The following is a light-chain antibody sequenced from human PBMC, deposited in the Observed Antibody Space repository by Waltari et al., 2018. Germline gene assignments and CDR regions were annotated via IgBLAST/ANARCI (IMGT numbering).Light chain of an antibody. Sequence: DIVMTQSPDSLAVSLGERATLTCKSSQSVLYSSNNKNYLAWYQQKPGQPPKLLIYWASTRESGVPDRFSGSGSGTDFTLTISSLQAEDVAVYYCQQYYSTRTFGQGTKVEIK. CDR2: WAS. J-gene: IGKJ1*01. CDR1: QSVLYSSNNKNY. CDR3: QQYYSTRT. V-gene: IGKV4-1*01.